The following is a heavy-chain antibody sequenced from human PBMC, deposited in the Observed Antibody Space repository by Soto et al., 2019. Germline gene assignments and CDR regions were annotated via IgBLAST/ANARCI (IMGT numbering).Heavy chain of an antibody. J-gene: IGHJ6*01. CDR3: ARDRKNGYDYYGMDV. CDR1: GFTFSSYA. CDR2: ISYDGSNK. V-gene: IGHV3-30-3*01. Sequence: QVQLVESGGGVVQPGRSLRLSCAASGFTFSSYAMHWVRQAPGKGLEWVAVISYDGSNKYYADSVKGRFTISRDNSKNTLYLQMNSLRAEDTAVYYGARDRKNGYDYYGMDVW. D-gene: IGHD2-8*01.